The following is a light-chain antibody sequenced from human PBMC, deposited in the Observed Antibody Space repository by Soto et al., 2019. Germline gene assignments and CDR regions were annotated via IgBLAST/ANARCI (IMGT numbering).Light chain of an antibody. CDR3: KSYTRSSTYV. J-gene: IGLJ1*01. CDR1: SSDIGAYNF. V-gene: IGLV2-14*01. Sequence: QSALTQPASVSGSPGQSSTISCTGTSSDIGAYNFVSWYQQHPGKAPKLMIYEVSNRPSGISDRFSGSKSGNTASLAISGLQAEDEADYYCKSYTRSSTYVFGTGTKLTVL. CDR2: EVS.